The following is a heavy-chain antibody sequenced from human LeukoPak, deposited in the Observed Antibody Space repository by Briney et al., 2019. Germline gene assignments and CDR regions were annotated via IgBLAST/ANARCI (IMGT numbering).Heavy chain of an antibody. CDR3: ARDIAAADLPDYYGMDV. V-gene: IGHV1-18*01. CDR1: GYAFTSYG. J-gene: IGHJ6*02. D-gene: IGHD6-13*01. CDR2: ISAYNGNT. Sequence: ASVKVSCKASGYAFTSYGINWVRQAPGQGLEWMGWISAYNGNTNYAQKLQGRVTMTTDTSTSTAYMELRSLRSDDTAVYYCARDIAAADLPDYYGMDVWGQGTTVTVSS.